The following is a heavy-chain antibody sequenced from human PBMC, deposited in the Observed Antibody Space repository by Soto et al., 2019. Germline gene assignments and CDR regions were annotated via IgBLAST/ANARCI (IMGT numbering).Heavy chain of an antibody. D-gene: IGHD3-22*01. CDR1: GFTFSSYA. V-gene: IGHV3-64D*06. CDR2: ISTNGGST. Sequence: GGSLRLSCSASGFTFSSYAMHWVRQAPGKGLEYVSSISTNGGSTHYADSVKGRFTISRDNSKNTQYLQMSSLRADDTAVYYCVKGEYYYDSSGYYHYWGQGTLVTVSS. J-gene: IGHJ4*02. CDR3: VKGEYYYDSSGYYHY.